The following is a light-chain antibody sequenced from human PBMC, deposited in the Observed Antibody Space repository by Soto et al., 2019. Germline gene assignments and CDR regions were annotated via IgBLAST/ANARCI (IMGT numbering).Light chain of an antibody. CDR1: QSVGPN. J-gene: IGKJ1*01. Sequence: EIVLTQSPATLSVSPGDSATLSCRAGQSVGPNLVWYQQRFGQPPRLLIYHVSTRATGVPARFSGSGSETEFTLTISSLQPEDFAIYYCHQYNNWPSWTFGQGTKVDIK. CDR3: HQYNNWPSWT. CDR2: HVS. V-gene: IGKV3-15*01.